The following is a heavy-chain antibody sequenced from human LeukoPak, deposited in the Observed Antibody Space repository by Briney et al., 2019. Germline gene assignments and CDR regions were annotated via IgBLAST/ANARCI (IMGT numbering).Heavy chain of an antibody. J-gene: IGHJ4*02. CDR3: VRDAVTAY. CDR2: IKEDGSEK. CDR1: RFTFSKFW. V-gene: IGHV3-7*01. Sequence: GGSLRLSCAASRFTFSKFWMSWVRQAPGKGLEWVANIKEDGSEKYYVDSVKGRFTISRDNAKNSLFLQMNSLRNEDTAVYYCVRDAVTAYWGQGTLVTVSS. D-gene: IGHD1-14*01.